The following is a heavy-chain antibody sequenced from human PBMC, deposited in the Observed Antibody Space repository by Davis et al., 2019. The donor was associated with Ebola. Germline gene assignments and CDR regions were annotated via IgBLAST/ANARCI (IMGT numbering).Heavy chain of an antibody. CDR1: GYSFTSYW. V-gene: IGHV1-18*04. J-gene: IGHJ4*02. CDR2: ISAYNGNT. CDR3: ARDGYNWGFFDY. D-gene: IGHD5-24*01. Sequence: GESLKISCKGSGYSFTSYWISWVRQAPGQGLEWMGWISAYNGNTNYAQKLQGRVTMTTDTSTSTAYMELRSLRSDDTAVYYCARDGYNWGFFDYWGQGTLVTVSS.